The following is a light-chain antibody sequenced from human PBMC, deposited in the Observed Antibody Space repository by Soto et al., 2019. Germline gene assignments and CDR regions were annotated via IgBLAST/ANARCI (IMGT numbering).Light chain of an antibody. V-gene: IGKV3-20*01. CDR2: GAS. Sequence: EIVLTQSPGTLSLSPGERATLSCRASQSISSSNLAWYQQKPGQAPRLLIYGASSRATGIPDRFSGSGSGTGFTLTIGRLEPEDFAVYFWQQYGSSPPSTFGQGTNLEIK. CDR1: QSISSSN. J-gene: IGKJ2*01. CDR3: QQYGSSPPST.